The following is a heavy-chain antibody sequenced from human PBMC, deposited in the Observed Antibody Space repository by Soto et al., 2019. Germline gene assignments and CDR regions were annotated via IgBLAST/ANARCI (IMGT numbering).Heavy chain of an antibody. J-gene: IGHJ6*02. CDR2: ITPFVDTS. CDR3: ANKTYCNGSSCYPRHYYGMDV. Sequence: QVRLVQSGAEVKKPGSSVKVSCKVSGGTFSKYSLSWVRQTPGQGLEWMGGITPFVDTSNYAQRFLGRVTITADKTTNTAFLEVRALKSEETALYFCANKTYCNGSSCYPRHYYGMDVWGQGTTVTVSS. CDR1: GGTFSKYS. V-gene: IGHV1-69*06. D-gene: IGHD2-2*01.